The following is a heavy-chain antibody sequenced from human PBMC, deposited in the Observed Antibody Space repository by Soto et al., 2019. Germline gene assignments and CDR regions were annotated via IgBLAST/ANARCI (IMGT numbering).Heavy chain of an antibody. V-gene: IGHV4-61*01. Sequence: KASETLSLTCTVSGGSVSSGSYYWSWIRQPPGKGLEWIGYIYYSGSTNYNPSLKSRVTISVDTSKNQFSLKLSSATAADTAVYYCARVGYSSGWYVAFDIWGQGTMVTVSS. D-gene: IGHD6-19*01. CDR3: ARVGYSSGWYVAFDI. CDR2: IYYSGST. CDR1: GGSVSSGSYY. J-gene: IGHJ3*02.